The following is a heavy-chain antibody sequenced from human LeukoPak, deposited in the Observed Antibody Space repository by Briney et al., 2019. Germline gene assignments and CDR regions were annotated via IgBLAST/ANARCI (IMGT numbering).Heavy chain of an antibody. CDR1: GGSFSGYY. CDR3: ARLRGAGSWYFDL. Sequence: KASETLSLTCAVYGGSFSGYYWSWIRQPPGKGLEWIGSIFYSGSTYYNPSLKSRVTISVDTSKNQFSLKLTSVTAADTAVYYCARLRGAGSWYFDLWGRGTLVTVSS. J-gene: IGHJ2*01. D-gene: IGHD3-10*01. V-gene: IGHV4-34*12. CDR2: IFYSGST.